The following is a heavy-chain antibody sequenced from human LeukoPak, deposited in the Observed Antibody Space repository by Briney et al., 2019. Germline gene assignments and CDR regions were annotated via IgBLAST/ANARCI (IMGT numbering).Heavy chain of an antibody. D-gene: IGHD1-26*01. V-gene: IGHV3-30*18. CDR2: ISYDGSNK. CDR1: GFTFSSYG. Sequence: GGSLRLSCAASGFTFSSYGMHWVRQAPGKGLEGVAVISYDGSNKYYADSVKGRFTISRDNSKNPLYLQMNSLRAEDTAVYYCAKDVPDSGSYLDYWGQGTLVTVSS. J-gene: IGHJ4*02. CDR3: AKDVPDSGSYLDY.